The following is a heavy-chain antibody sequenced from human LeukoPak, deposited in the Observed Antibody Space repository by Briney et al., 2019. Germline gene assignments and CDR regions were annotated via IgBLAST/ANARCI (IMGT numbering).Heavy chain of an antibody. V-gene: IGHV4-34*01. J-gene: IGHJ6*03. D-gene: IGHD4-17*01. CDR3: ACRTTVTYYYYMDV. Sequence: SETLSLTCAVYGGSFSGYYWSWIRQSPGKGLEWIGEINHSGSTNYNPSLKSRVTISVDTSKNQFSLKLSSVTAADTAVYYCACRTTVTYYYYMDVWGKGTTVTVSS. CDR1: GGSFSGYY. CDR2: INHSGST.